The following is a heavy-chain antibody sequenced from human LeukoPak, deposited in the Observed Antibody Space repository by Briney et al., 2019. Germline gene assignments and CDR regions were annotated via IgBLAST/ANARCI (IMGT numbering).Heavy chain of an antibody. CDR1: GFTFSSYA. J-gene: IGHJ5*02. Sequence: GGSPRLSCAASGFTFSSYAMHWVRQAPGKGLEWVAVISYDGSNKYYADSVKGRFTISRDNAKNSLYLQMNSLRAEDTAVYYCARTGDFWSGYPNWFDPWGQGTLVTVSS. V-gene: IGHV3-30-3*01. CDR2: ISYDGSNK. D-gene: IGHD3-3*01. CDR3: ARTGDFWSGYPNWFDP.